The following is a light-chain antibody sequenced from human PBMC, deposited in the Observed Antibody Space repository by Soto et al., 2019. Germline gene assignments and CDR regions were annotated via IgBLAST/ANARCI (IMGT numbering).Light chain of an antibody. Sequence: EIVLTQSPATLSVSPGEKAAISCRASQNVDTYLVWYQQKPGQSPRLLIFRASTRATGIPGRFSGSGSGTEFTLTISGLQSEDFAVYYCQQYHQWPPITFGQGTRLEIK. J-gene: IGKJ5*01. V-gene: IGKV3-15*01. CDR1: QNVDTY. CDR3: QQYHQWPPIT. CDR2: RAS.